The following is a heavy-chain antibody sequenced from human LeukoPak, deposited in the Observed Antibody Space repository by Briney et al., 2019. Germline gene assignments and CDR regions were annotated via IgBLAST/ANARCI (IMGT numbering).Heavy chain of an antibody. CDR1: DGTISSYY. CDR3: ASHSGWYEAFDI. CDR2: IYSTGST. D-gene: IGHD6-19*01. V-gene: IGHV4-4*07. Sequence: KPSETLSLTCIVSDGTISSYYWSWIRQPAGKGLEWIGRIYSTGSTNYNPSPKSRVTMSVDTSKNQFSLKLSSVTAADTAVYYCASHSGWYEAFDIWGQGTMVTVSS. J-gene: IGHJ3*02.